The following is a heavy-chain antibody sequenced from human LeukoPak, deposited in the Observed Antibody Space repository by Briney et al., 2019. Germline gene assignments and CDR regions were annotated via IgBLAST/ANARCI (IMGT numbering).Heavy chain of an antibody. CDR3: ARDSFDRLLSDFDY. V-gene: IGHV1-18*01. CDR2: ISAYNGNT. J-gene: IGHJ4*02. Sequence: GASVKVSCKASGYTFTSYGISWVRQAPGQGLEWMGWISAYNGNTNYAQKLQGRVTMTTDTSTSTAYMELRSLRSDDTAVYYCARDSFDRLLSDFDYWGQGTLVTVSS. CDR1: GYTFTSYG. D-gene: IGHD3-9*01.